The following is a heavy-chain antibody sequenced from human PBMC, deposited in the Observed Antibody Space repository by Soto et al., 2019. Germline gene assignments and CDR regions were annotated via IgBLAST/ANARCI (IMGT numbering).Heavy chain of an antibody. J-gene: IGHJ3*02. Sequence: EVQLVESGGGLVKPGGSLRLSCAASGFTFSNAWMSWVRQAPGKGLEWVGRIKSKTDGGTTDYAAPVKGRFTISRDDSKNTLYLQMNSLKTEDTAVYYCTTEQYDYIWGSYFTPIPGAFDIWGQGTMVTVSS. V-gene: IGHV3-15*01. CDR1: GFTFSNAW. D-gene: IGHD3-16*01. CDR2: IKSKTDGGTT. CDR3: TTEQYDYIWGSYFTPIPGAFDI.